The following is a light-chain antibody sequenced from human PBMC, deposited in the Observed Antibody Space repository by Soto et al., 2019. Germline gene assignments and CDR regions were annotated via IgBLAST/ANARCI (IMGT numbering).Light chain of an antibody. V-gene: IGLV1-47*02. CDR3: AAWDDSLSGYV. CDR1: SSNIGSNY. Sequence: QSVLTQPPSASGTPVQRVTISCSGSSSNIGSNYVYWYQQLPGTAPKVLIYSNNQRPSGVPDRFSGSKSGTSASLAISGLRSEDEADYYCAAWDDSLSGYVFGTGTKVTVL. J-gene: IGLJ1*01. CDR2: SNN.